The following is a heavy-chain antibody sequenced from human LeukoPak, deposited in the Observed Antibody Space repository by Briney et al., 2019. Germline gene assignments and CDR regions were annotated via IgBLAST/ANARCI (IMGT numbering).Heavy chain of an antibody. V-gene: IGHV4-61*01. CDR1: GGSVSSGSYY. CDR3: AGIVRGEWVDY. CDR2: ISYSGST. J-gene: IGHJ4*02. Sequence: PSETLSLTCTVSGGSVSSGSYYWTWIRQPPGKGLEWIGYISYSGSTNFNPSLKSRVTISVDTSKNQFSLKLSSVTAADTAVYYCAGIVRGEWVDYWGQGTLVTVSS. D-gene: IGHD3-10*01.